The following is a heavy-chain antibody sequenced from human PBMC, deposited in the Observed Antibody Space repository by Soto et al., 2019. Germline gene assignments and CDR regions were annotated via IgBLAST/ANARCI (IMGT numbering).Heavy chain of an antibody. CDR1: GGSISSGDYY. J-gene: IGHJ4*02. V-gene: IGHV4-30-4*01. CDR2: IYYSGST. CDR3: ARERGFGELVY. Sequence: PSETLSLTCTVSGGSISSGDYYWSWIRQPPGKGLEWIGYIYYSGSTYYNPSLKSRVTISVDTSKNQFSLKLSSVTAADTAVYYCARERGFGELVYWGQGTLVTVSS. D-gene: IGHD3-10*01.